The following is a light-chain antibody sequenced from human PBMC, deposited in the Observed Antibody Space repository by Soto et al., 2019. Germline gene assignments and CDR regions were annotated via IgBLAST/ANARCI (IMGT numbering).Light chain of an antibody. J-gene: IGKJ1*01. Sequence: EIVLTQSPGTLSLSPGYRSTLSCRASQSVSSSYLAWYQQKPGQAPRLLIYGASSRATGIPDRFSGSGSGPDFTLTISRLEPEDFAVYFCQHYGDSPWTFGQGTTVDNK. CDR2: GAS. CDR1: QSVSSSY. CDR3: QHYGDSPWT. V-gene: IGKV3-20*01.